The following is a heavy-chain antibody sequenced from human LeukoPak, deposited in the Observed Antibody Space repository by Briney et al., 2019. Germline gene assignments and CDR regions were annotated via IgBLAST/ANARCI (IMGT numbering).Heavy chain of an antibody. D-gene: IGHD3-22*01. CDR3: ASSHDSSGND. CDR2: IRQDGSVK. CDR1: GFNFGTYW. J-gene: IGHJ4*02. Sequence: QPGGSLRLSCAASGFNFGTYWMSWVRQAPGKGLEWLANIRQDGSVKFYVDSVKGRFTISRDNAKSSLYLRMNSLRVEDTAVYYCASSHDSSGNDWGQGTLVTVSS. V-gene: IGHV3-7*01.